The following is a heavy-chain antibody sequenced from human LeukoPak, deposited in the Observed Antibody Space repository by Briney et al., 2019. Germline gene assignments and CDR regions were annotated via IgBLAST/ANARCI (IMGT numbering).Heavy chain of an antibody. D-gene: IGHD3-9*01. J-gene: IGHJ4*02. CDR3: GQWGDYDVLTGYYVPDY. CDR1: GFTFSNYA. Sequence: PGASLRLSCAAYGFTFSNYAMSWVRQAPGKGLEWVSAITGGGAVTYYADSVKGRFTISRENSKNTLYLQLNSLRAEDTAVSYCGQWGDYDVLTGYYVPDYWGQGSLVTVS. V-gene: IGHV3-23*01. CDR2: ITGGGAVT.